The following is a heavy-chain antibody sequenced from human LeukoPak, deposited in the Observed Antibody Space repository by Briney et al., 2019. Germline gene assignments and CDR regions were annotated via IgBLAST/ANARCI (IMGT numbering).Heavy chain of an antibody. D-gene: IGHD3-22*01. CDR2: IYNSGST. CDR1: GASISSYF. Sequence: SETLSLTCTVSGASISSYFWSWIRQPPGKGLENIGYIYNSGSTNYDPSLKSRVTISVDTSKNQFSLKLSSVTAADTAVYYSARRDSGGYYGFNWFDPWGQGTLVTVSS. CDR3: ARRDSGGYYGFNWFDP. J-gene: IGHJ5*02. V-gene: IGHV4-59*08.